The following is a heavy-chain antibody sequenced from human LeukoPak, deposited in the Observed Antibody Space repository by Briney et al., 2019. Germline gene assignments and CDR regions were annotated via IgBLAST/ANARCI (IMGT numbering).Heavy chain of an antibody. V-gene: IGHV3-11*01. D-gene: IGHD6-13*01. CDR2: ISSSGSTV. J-gene: IGHJ4*02. Sequence: GGSLRLSCAAPGFTFSDYYMSWIRQAPGKGLEWVSYISSSGSTVYYAGSVKGRFTISRDNAQNSLYLQMNSLRTEDTAVYYCAREHSSSWADYRGPGTLVTVSS. CDR1: GFTFSDYY. CDR3: AREHSSSWADY.